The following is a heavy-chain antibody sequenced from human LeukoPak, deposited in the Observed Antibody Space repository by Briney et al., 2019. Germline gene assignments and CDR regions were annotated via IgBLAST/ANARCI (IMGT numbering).Heavy chain of an antibody. V-gene: IGHV3-48*03. J-gene: IGHJ6*03. CDR3: ARDATTELRTVYMDV. D-gene: IGHD1-1*01. CDR1: GFTFSIYE. CDR2: ISTSGSSV. Sequence: GGSLRLSCAASGFTFSIYEINWVRQAPGKGLEWLSHISTSGSSVHYADSVKGRFTISRDNAENSLYLQMDSLRVEDTAVYFCARDATTELRTVYMDVWGKGTTVTISS.